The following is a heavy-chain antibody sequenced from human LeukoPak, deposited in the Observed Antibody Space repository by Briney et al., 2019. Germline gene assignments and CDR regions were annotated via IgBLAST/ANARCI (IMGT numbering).Heavy chain of an antibody. CDR2: ISGSGGST. CDR3: AKDLTRYSKIITDT. CDR1: GFTFSGYA. J-gene: IGHJ5*02. D-gene: IGHD4-11*01. Sequence: PGGSLRLSCAASGFTFSGYAMSWVRQAPGKGLEWVSAISGSGGSTYYADSVKGRFTTSRDNSKNTLYLQMNSLRAEDTAVYYCAKDLTRYSKIITDTWGKGTRSPSPQ. V-gene: IGHV3-23*01.